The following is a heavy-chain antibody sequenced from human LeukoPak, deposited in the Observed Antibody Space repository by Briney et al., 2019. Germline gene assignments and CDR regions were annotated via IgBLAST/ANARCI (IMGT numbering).Heavy chain of an antibody. Sequence: PGGSLSLSCAASGFTFSSYAMSWVRQAPGKGLEWVSAISGSGGSTYYADSVKGRFNISRDNPKNTLYLQMNSLRAEDTAVYYCAKWGDDNGDNYYYYYMDVWGKGTTVTVSS. J-gene: IGHJ6*03. CDR1: GFTFSSYA. CDR2: ISGSGGST. V-gene: IGHV3-23*01. D-gene: IGHD4-17*01. CDR3: AKWGDDNGDNYYYYYMDV.